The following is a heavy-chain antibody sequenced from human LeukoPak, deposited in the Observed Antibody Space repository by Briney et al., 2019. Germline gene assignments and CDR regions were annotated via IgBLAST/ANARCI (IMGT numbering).Heavy chain of an antibody. CDR2: ISWNSGSI. CDR1: GFTFDDYA. J-gene: IGHJ4*02. D-gene: IGHD1-26*01. CDR3: AKDLSGSSFDY. V-gene: IGHV3-9*01. Sequence: GGSLRLSCAASGFTFDDYAIHWVRQAPGKGLEWVSGISWNSGSIGYADSVKGRFTISRDNAKNSLYLQMNSLRAEDTALYYCAKDLSGSSFDYWGQGTLVTVSS.